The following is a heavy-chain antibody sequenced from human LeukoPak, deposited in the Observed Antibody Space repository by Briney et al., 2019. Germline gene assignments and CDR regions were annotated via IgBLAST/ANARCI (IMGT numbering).Heavy chain of an antibody. J-gene: IGHJ4*02. Sequence: ASVKVSCKASGYSFISYDINWVRQATGQGLEWMGWMNPNSGNTGYAQKFQGRVTMTTSTSISTAYMELSSLRSEDTAVYYCARVQRVTFPLKYYFDYWGQGSLVTVSS. CDR1: GYSFISYD. V-gene: IGHV1-8*01. CDR2: MNPNSGNT. D-gene: IGHD3-10*01. CDR3: ARVQRVTFPLKYYFDY.